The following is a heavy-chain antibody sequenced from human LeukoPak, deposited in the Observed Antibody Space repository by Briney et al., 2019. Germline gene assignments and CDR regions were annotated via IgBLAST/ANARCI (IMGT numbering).Heavy chain of an antibody. CDR3: AGRGYSYGYNY. CDR2: IYHSGST. D-gene: IGHD5-18*01. V-gene: IGHV4-30-2*01. Sequence: PSETLSLTCTVSGGSISSGGYSWSWIRQPPGKGLEWIGYIYHSGSTYYNPSLKSRVTISVDRSKNQFSLKLSSVTAADTAVYYCAGRGYSYGYNYWGQGTLVTVSS. J-gene: IGHJ4*02. CDR1: GGSISSGGYS.